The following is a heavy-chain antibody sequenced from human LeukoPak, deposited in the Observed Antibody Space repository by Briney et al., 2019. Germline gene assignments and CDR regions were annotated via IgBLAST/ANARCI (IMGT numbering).Heavy chain of an antibody. Sequence: GGSLRLSCAASGFTFNNAWMNWVRQAPGKGLEWVGRIKSKTDGGTTDYAAPVKGRFTISRDDSKNTLYLQMNSLRAEDTAVYYCARGLEYDSSGYYYFTSWGQGTLVTVSS. CDR3: ARGLEYDSSGYYYFTS. CDR2: IKSKTDGGTT. D-gene: IGHD3-22*01. V-gene: IGHV3-15*01. J-gene: IGHJ4*02. CDR1: GFTFNNAW.